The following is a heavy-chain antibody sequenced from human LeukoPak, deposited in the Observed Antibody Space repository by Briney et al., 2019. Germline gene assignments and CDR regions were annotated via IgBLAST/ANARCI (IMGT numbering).Heavy chain of an antibody. Sequence: LETLSLTCAVYGGSFSAYHCSWIRQPAGTGLEWIGEINHSGSTKYNPSLKSRVTIAVDTSKNQISLKLSSVTAADTAVYYCARVGNLDHLWYFDLWGRGTLVTVSS. J-gene: IGHJ2*01. D-gene: IGHD1-14*01. CDR2: INHSGST. CDR1: GGSFSAYH. CDR3: ARVGNLDHLWYFDL. V-gene: IGHV4-34*01.